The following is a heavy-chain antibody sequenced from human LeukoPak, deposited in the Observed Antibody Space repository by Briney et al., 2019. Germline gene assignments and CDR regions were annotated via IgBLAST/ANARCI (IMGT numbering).Heavy chain of an antibody. CDR2: IYYSGST. V-gene: IGHV4-39*01. Sequence: SETLSLTCTVSGGSISSSSYYWGWIRQPPGKGLEWIGSIYYSGSTYYNPSLKSRVTISVDTSKNQFSLKLSSVTAADTAVYYCARGHYGGLRLGELSLTLKKFDPWGQETLVTVSS. D-gene: IGHD3-16*02. CDR3: ARGHYGGLRLGELSLTLKKFDP. CDR1: GGSISSSSYY. J-gene: IGHJ5*02.